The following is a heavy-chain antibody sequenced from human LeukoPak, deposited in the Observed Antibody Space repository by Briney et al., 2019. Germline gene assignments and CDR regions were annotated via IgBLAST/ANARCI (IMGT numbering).Heavy chain of an antibody. J-gene: IGHJ6*04. V-gene: IGHV3-30*04. CDR1: GFTFSSYA. Sequence: PGGSLRLSCAASGFTFSSYAMHWVRQAPGKGLEWVAVISYDGSNKYYADSVKGRFTISRDNAKNSFYLRMNSLRVGDTAVYYYARDSVNQYFMDVWGKGTTVIISS. CDR2: ISYDGSNK. CDR3: ARDSVNQYFMDV. D-gene: IGHD1-14*01.